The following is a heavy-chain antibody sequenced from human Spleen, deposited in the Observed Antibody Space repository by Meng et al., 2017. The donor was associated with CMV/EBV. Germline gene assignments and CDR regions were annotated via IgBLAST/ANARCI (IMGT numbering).Heavy chain of an antibody. Sequence: GESLKISCAASGFTFNDYYMSWIRQAPGKGLEWVSYISSSGSTIYYADSVKGRFTISRDNAKNSLYLQMNSLRAEDTAVYYCAREPDSSGWYGDYYYYGMDVWGQGTTVTVSS. CDR3: AREPDSSGWYGDYYYYGMDV. CDR2: ISSSGSTI. D-gene: IGHD6-19*01. CDR1: GFTFNDYY. J-gene: IGHJ6*02. V-gene: IGHV3-11*04.